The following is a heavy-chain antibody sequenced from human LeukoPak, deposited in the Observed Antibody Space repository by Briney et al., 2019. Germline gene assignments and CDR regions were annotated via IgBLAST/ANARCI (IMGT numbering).Heavy chain of an antibody. Sequence: GGSLRLSCAASGFTFSSYAMSWVRQAPGKGLEWVSAISGSGGSTYYADSVKGRFTISRDNSKNTLYLQMNSLRAEDTAVYYCAKDLVGATTPNWFDPWGQGTLVTVSS. D-gene: IGHD1-26*01. CDR2: ISGSGGST. CDR3: AKDLVGATTPNWFDP. J-gene: IGHJ5*02. V-gene: IGHV3-23*01. CDR1: GFTFSSYA.